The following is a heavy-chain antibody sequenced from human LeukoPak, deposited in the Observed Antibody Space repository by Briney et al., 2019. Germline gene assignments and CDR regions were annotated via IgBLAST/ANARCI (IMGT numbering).Heavy chain of an antibody. V-gene: IGHV4-59*06. CDR3: ARDLRYCSSTSCYNWFDP. J-gene: IGHJ5*02. CDR1: GFSISNDW. Sequence: GSLRLSCAASGFSISNDWMSWVRQAPGKGLEWIGYIYYSGSTYYNPSLKSRVTISVDTSKNQLSLKLSSVTAADTAVYYCARDLRYCSSTSCYNWFDPWGQGTLVTVSS. CDR2: IYYSGST. D-gene: IGHD2-2*01.